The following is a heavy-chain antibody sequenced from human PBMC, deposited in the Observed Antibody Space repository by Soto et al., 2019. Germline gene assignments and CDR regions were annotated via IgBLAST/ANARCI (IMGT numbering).Heavy chain of an antibody. CDR1: GFSLSTSGVG. D-gene: IGHD4-17*01. CDR2: IYWDDDK. Sequence: QITLKESGPPLVKPTQTLTLTCTFSGFSLSTSGVGVGWIRQPPGKALEWLALIYWDDDKRYSPSLKSRLTITKDTSKNQVVLTMTNMDPVDTATYYCAHLYGDYPPNLIDPWGQGTLVTVSS. CDR3: AHLYGDYPPNLIDP. V-gene: IGHV2-5*02. J-gene: IGHJ5*02.